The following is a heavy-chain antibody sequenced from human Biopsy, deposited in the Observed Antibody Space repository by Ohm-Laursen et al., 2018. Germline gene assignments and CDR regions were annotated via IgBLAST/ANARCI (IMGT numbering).Heavy chain of an antibody. D-gene: IGHD2-2*01. V-gene: IGHV4-34*01. CDR2: INHSGRT. J-gene: IGHJ6*02. CDR1: GGSFSGYY. Sequence: GTLSLTCVVYGGSFSGYYWNWIRQPPGKGLEWIGEINHSGRTNCSPSLKRRVTVSVDTSKNQFSLKLSSVTAADTAVYYCVRGHKYQLVNAFYYYSYGLDVWGQGTTVTVSS. CDR3: VRGHKYQLVNAFYYYSYGLDV.